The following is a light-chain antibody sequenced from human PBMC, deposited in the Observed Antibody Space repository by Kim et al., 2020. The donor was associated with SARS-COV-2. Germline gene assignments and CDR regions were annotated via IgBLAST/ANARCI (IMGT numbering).Light chain of an antibody. V-gene: IGKV1-33*01. CDR1: HDIKKC. Sequence: ASVRDRVTITCQASHDIKKCLHRYQQTPGKAPKLLIYDASNLEAGVPSRFSGSGSGTDFTLTISSLQPEDIATYYCQQCDDLPFTFGPGTKVDIK. CDR2: DAS. CDR3: QQCDDLPFT. J-gene: IGKJ3*01.